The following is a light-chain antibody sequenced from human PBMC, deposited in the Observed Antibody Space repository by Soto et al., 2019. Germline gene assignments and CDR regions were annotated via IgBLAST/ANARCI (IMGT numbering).Light chain of an antibody. Sequence: QSVLTQPASVSGSPGQSITISCTGTSSDVGSYNLVSWYQQHPGKAPKLMIYEGSKRPSGVSNRFSGSKSGNTASLTISGLQAEDEADYYCYSYAGSSTDVFGTGTKLTVL. V-gene: IGLV2-23*01. CDR2: EGS. CDR3: YSYAGSSTDV. CDR1: SSDVGSYNL. J-gene: IGLJ1*01.